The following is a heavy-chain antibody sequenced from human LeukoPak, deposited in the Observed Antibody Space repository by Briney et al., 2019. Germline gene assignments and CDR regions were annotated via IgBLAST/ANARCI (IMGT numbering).Heavy chain of an antibody. J-gene: IGHJ6*04. D-gene: IGHD2-15*01. CDR2: ISHRGDT. Sequence: SDTLSLTCALYGGSFSAYYWTCIRHSPGKGLESVGEISHRGDTNYNPSLKSRVTMSVDSSKNQFSLKLSSVTAADTAVYFCARDRVEHERRFCSGGKCYPFHYGMDVWGTGTTVTVSS. CDR3: ARDRVEHERRFCSGGKCYPFHYGMDV. CDR1: GGSFSAYY. V-gene: IGHV4-34*01.